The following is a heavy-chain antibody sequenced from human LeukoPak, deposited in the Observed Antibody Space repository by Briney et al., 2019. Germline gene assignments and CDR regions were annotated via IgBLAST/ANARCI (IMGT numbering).Heavy chain of an antibody. CDR1: GGSISSYY. V-gene: IGHV4-4*07. CDR2: IYTSGST. CDR3: ARHALYCTSGICYPLNWYFDL. D-gene: IGHD2-8*01. J-gene: IGHJ2*01. Sequence: SETLSLTCTVSGGSISSYYWSWIRQPAGKGLEWIGRIYTSGSTNYNPSLKSRVTISVDTSKDQFSLRLNSVTAADTAVYYCARHALYCTSGICYPLNWYFDLWGRGTLLTVSS.